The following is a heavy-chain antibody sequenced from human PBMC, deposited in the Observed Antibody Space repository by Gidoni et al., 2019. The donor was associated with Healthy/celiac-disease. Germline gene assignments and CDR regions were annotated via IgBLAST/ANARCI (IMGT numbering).Heavy chain of an antibody. CDR2: IIPIFGTA. J-gene: IGHJ4*02. CDR1: AGTLSSSA. V-gene: IGHV1-69*01. Sequence: QVQLVQSGAEVQKPGSSVKVSCKASAGTLSSSAIRWLRQAPGQGLEWMGGIIPIFGTANYAQKFQGRVTITADESTSTAYMELSSLRSEDTAVYYCAGQKYYYDSSGYSSFDYWGQGTLVTVSS. D-gene: IGHD3-22*01. CDR3: AGQKYYYDSSGYSSFDY.